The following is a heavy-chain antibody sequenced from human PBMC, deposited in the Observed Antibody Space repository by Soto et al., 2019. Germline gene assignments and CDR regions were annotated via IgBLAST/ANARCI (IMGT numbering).Heavy chain of an antibody. CDR2: ISSTSSYR. Sequence: EVQLVESGGGLVKPGGSLRLSCAASGFNFSSYSMNWVRQAPGKGLEWVSSISSTSSYRYYADSVKGRFTISRDNAKNSLYLQMNSLRAEDTAVYYCARDHVDSSSYHWGQGTLVTVSS. J-gene: IGHJ5*02. V-gene: IGHV3-21*01. CDR1: GFNFSSYS. CDR3: ARDHVDSSSYH. D-gene: IGHD6-13*01.